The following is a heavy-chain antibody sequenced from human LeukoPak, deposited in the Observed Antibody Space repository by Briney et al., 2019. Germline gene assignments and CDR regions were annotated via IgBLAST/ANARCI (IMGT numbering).Heavy chain of an antibody. D-gene: IGHD4-23*01. Sequence: SETLSLTCTVSGGSISSYYWSWIRQPAGKGLEWIGRIYTSGSNNYNPSLKSRVTISVDTSKNQFSLKLSSVTAADTAVYYCARGGVAYGGNSVPLIDYWGQGTLVTVSS. CDR2: IYTSGSN. V-gene: IGHV4-4*07. CDR3: ARGGVAYGGNSVPLIDY. CDR1: GGSISSYY. J-gene: IGHJ4*02.